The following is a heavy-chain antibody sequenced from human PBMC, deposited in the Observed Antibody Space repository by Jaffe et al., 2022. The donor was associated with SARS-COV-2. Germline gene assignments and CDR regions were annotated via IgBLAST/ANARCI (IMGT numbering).Heavy chain of an antibody. CDR2: IKQDGSEK. V-gene: IGHV3-7*03. CDR1: GFTFSSYW. J-gene: IGHJ4*02. Sequence: EVQLVESGGGLVQPGGSLRLSCAASGFTFSSYWMSWVRQAPGKGLEWVANIKQDGSEKYYVDSVKGRFTISRDNAKNSLYLQMNSLRAEDTAVYYCARDRLSVVRGVIDYWGQGTLVTVSS. CDR3: ARDRLSVVRGVIDY. D-gene: IGHD3-10*01.